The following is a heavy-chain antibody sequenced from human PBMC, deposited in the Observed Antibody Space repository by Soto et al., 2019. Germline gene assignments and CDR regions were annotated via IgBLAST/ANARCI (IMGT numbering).Heavy chain of an antibody. Sequence: KPSETLSLTCRVSGGSISNYYWSWIRQPAGKGLEWIGRIYTGGSTNYNPSLKSRVTMSTDTSKNQFSLRLTSVTAADTAVYYCARASVGPPGGGSWTMPFDFWGQGTLVTVSS. J-gene: IGHJ4*02. CDR3: ARASVGPPGGGSWTMPFDF. CDR2: IYTGGST. V-gene: IGHV4-4*07. D-gene: IGHD2-15*01. CDR1: GGSISNYY.